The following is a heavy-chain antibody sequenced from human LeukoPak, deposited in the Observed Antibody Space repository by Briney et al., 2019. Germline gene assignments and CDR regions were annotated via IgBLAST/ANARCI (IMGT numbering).Heavy chain of an antibody. Sequence: GGSLRLSCAASGFTFSSYEMNWVRQAPGKGLEWVSYISSSGSTIYYADSVKGRSTISRDNAKNSLYLQMNSLRAEDTAVYYCASKYCSGGSCRYYYGMDVWGQGTTVTVSS. CDR1: GFTFSSYE. D-gene: IGHD2-15*01. J-gene: IGHJ6*02. V-gene: IGHV3-48*03. CDR2: ISSSGSTI. CDR3: ASKYCSGGSCRYYYGMDV.